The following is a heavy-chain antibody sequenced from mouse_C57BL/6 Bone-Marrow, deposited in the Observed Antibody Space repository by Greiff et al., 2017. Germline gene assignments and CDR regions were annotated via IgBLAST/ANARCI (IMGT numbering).Heavy chain of an antibody. CDR1: GYTFTSYW. J-gene: IGHJ4*01. D-gene: IGHD3-2*02. Sequence: VQLQQSGAELAKPGASVKLSCKASGYTFTSYWMHWVNQRPGQGLEWIGYINPSSGYTKYNQKFKDKATLTADKSSSTAYMQLSSLTYEDSAVYYCAKQLRPLYYAMDYWGQGTSVTGSS. V-gene: IGHV1-7*01. CDR3: AKQLRPLYYAMDY. CDR2: INPSSGYT.